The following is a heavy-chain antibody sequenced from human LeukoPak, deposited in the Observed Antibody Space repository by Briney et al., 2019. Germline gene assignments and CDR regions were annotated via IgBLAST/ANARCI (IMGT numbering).Heavy chain of an antibody. CDR3: ARVEYSGNGNLY. V-gene: IGHV3-7*03. D-gene: IGHD1-26*01. CDR1: GFTVITND. CDR2: INRDGSGK. Sequence: GGSLRLSCAASGFTVITNDMTWVRQAPGKGLEWVANINRDGSGKYYLPSVRGRFTISKDDAKDSLYLQMDSLRPEDTAIYYCARVEYSGNGNLYWGQGTLVTVSS. J-gene: IGHJ4*02.